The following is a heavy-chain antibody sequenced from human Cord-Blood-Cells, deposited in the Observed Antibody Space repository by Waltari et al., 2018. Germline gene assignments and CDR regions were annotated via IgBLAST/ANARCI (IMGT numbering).Heavy chain of an antibody. V-gene: IGHV4-59*11. CDR1: GGSISSHY. Sequence: QVQLQESGPGLVKPSETLSLPCTVSGGSISSHYWSWIRQPPGKGLEWIGYIYYSGSTNYNPSLKSRVTISVDTSKNQFSLKLSSVTAADTAVYYCARDYSSSWYNWFDPWGQGTLVTVSS. D-gene: IGHD6-13*01. CDR2: IYYSGST. CDR3: ARDYSSSWYNWFDP. J-gene: IGHJ5*02.